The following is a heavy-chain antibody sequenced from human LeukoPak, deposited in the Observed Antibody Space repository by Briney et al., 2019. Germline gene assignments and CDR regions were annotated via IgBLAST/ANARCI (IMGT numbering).Heavy chain of an antibody. D-gene: IGHD3-10*01. CDR3: ARGEYYYGSGSPFDY. Sequence: LRLSCAASGFTFSNYVMSWIRQPPGKGLEWIGYIYYSGSTYYNPSLKSRVTISVDTSKNQFSLKLSSVTAADTAVYYCARGEYYYGSGSPFDYWGQGTLVTVSS. V-gene: IGHV4-30-4*08. CDR1: GFTFSNYV. CDR2: IYYSGST. J-gene: IGHJ4*02.